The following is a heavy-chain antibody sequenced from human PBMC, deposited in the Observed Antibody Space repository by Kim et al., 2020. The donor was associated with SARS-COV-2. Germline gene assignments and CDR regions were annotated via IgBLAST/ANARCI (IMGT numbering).Heavy chain of an antibody. CDR1: GFTFSDHY. CDR2: TRNKANSYTT. V-gene: IGHV3-72*01. J-gene: IGHJ3*02. CDR3: AREERHILGLFGAFDI. D-gene: IGHD2-21*01. Sequence: GGSLRLSCAASGFTFSDHYMDWVRQAPGKGLEWVGRTRNKANSYTTEYAASVKGRFTISRDDSKNSLYLQMNSLKTEDTAVYYCAREERHILGLFGAFDIWGQGTMVTVSS.